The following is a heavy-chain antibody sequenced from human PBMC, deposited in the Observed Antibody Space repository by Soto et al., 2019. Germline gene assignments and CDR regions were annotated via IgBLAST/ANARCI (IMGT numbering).Heavy chain of an antibody. J-gene: IGHJ5*02. V-gene: IGHV3-30*03. CDR2: ISYDGSNK. D-gene: IGHD1-1*01. CDR1: GSTFSSYG. Sequence: PGGSLRLSCAASGSTFSSYGMHWVRQAPGKGLEWVAVISYDGSNKYYADSVKGRFTISRDNAKNSLYLQMNSLRDEDTAVYYCAREWNPLNWFDPWGQGTLVTVSS. CDR3: AREWNPLNWFDP.